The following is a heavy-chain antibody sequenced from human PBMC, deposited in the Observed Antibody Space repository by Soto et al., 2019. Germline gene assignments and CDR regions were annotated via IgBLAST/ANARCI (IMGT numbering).Heavy chain of an antibody. Sequence: TLSLTCTVSGGSINYSYWTWIRQPPGKGLEWIGYISYTGSANYNASLKSRLTISVDTSKNQFSLKLSSVTAADTALYYCARVNYGDYYYGMDVWGQGTTVTVSS. J-gene: IGHJ6*02. CDR2: ISYTGSA. V-gene: IGHV4-59*01. CDR3: ARVNYGDYYYGMDV. CDR1: GGSINYSY. D-gene: IGHD4-17*01.